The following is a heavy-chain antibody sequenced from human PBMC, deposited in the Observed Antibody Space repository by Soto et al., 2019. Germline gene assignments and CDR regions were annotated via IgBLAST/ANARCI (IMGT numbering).Heavy chain of an antibody. CDR3: ARDPISVAGLHYYYYGMAV. CDR1: GYTFTSYG. D-gene: IGHD6-19*01. J-gene: IGHJ6*02. V-gene: IGHV1-18*01. Sequence: ASVKVSCKASGYTFTSYGISWVRQAPGQGLEWMGWISAYNGNTNYAQKLQGRVTMTTDTSTSTAYMELRSLRSDDTAVYYCARDPISVAGLHYYYYGMAVWGQGTKVTVSS. CDR2: ISAYNGNT.